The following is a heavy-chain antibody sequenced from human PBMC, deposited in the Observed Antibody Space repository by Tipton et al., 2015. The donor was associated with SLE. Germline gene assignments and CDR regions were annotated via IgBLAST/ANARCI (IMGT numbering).Heavy chain of an antibody. CDR3: ARGYSSFDY. CDR1: GGSVSSGSYY. J-gene: IGHJ4*02. D-gene: IGHD5-18*01. V-gene: IGHV4-61*01. Sequence: TLSLTCTVSGGSVSSGSYYWSWIRQPPGKGLEWIGYIYYSGSTNYNPSLKSRVTISVDTSKNQFSLKLSSVTAADTAVYYCARGYSSFDYWGQGTLVTVSS. CDR2: IYYSGST.